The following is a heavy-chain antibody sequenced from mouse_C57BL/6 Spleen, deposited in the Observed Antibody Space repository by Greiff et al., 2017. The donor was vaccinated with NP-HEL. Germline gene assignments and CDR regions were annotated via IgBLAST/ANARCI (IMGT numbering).Heavy chain of an antibody. J-gene: IGHJ2*01. V-gene: IGHV3-2*02. CDR3: SRTARIKY. CDR2: ISYSGST. Sequence: EVQGVESGPGLVKPSQSLSLTCTVTGYSITSGYGWNWIRQFPGNKLEWMGYISYSGSTNYNPSLKSRISITRDTSKNQFFLQLNSVTTEDTATYYCSRTARIKYWGQCTTLTVSS. CDR1: GYSITSGYG. D-gene: IGHD1-2*01.